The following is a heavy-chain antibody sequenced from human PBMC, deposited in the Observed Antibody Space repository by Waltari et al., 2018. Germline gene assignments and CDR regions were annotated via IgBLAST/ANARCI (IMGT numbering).Heavy chain of an antibody. CDR2: IYYSGST. V-gene: IGHV4-31*03. Sequence: QVQLQESGPGLVKPLQTLSLPCTVSGCSISSGSSYCSWIRQHPGKGLEWIGYIYYSGSTYYNPSLKSRVTISVDTSKNQFSLKLSSVTAADTAVYYCASSSRRQKVDYWGQGTLVTVSS. D-gene: IGHD6-13*01. CDR3: ASSSRRQKVDY. CDR1: GCSISSGSSY. J-gene: IGHJ4*02.